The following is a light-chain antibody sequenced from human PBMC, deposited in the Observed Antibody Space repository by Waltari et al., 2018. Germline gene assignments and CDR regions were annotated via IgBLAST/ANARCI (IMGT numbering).Light chain of an antibody. V-gene: IGLV2-14*03. CDR2: DVS. Sequence: QSALSHPAYTPGSPGQSVTITRAWTSSNGGDYEYVPVYHRHPGKAPKLIIFDVSNRPSGVSNRFSGSKSGDTASLTISGLQAEDEADYYCSSYTSSSTYVVFGGGTKLTVL. J-gene: IGLJ2*01. CDR1: SSNGGDYEY. CDR3: SSYTSSSTYVV.